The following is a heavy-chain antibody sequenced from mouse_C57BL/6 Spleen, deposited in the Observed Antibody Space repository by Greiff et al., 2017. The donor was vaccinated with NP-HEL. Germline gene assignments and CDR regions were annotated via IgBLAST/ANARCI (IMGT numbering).Heavy chain of an antibody. CDR1: GYTFTDYY. V-gene: IGHV1-75*01. Sequence: QVHVKQSGPELVKPGASVKISCKASGYTFTDYYINWVKQRPGQGLEWIGWIFPGSGSTYYNEKFKGKATLTVDKSSSTAYMLLSSLTSEDSAVYFCARDEHYGSSYGWFAYWGQGTLVTVSA. CDR2: IFPGSGST. D-gene: IGHD1-1*01. CDR3: ARDEHYGSSYGWFAY. J-gene: IGHJ3*01.